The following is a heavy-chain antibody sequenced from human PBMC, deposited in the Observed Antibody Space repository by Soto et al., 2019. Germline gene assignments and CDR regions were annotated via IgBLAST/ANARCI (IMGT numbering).Heavy chain of an antibody. Sequence: QVQLVESGGGVVQPGRSLRLSCAASGFTFSSYGMHWVRQAPGKGLEWVAVISYDGSNKYYADSVKGRFTISRDNSKNTLYLQMNSLRAEDTAVYYCAKDPGDTAMVTFNWFDPWGQGTLVTVSS. D-gene: IGHD5-18*01. V-gene: IGHV3-30*18. CDR3: AKDPGDTAMVTFNWFDP. CDR1: GFTFSSYG. CDR2: ISYDGSNK. J-gene: IGHJ5*02.